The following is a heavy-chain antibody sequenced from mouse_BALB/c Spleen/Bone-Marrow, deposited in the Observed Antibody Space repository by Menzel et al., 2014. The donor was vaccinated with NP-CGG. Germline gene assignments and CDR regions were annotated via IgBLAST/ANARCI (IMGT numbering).Heavy chain of an antibody. V-gene: IGHV1-80*01. Sequence: QVQLQQSGAELVRPGSSVKISCKASGYAFSSYWMNWVKQRPGQGLEWIGQIYPGDGDTNYNGKFKGKATLTADESSSTAYMQLSSLTSEDSAVYFCARSQGGYWYFNVWGAGTTVTVSS. CDR3: ARSQGGYWYFNV. CDR1: GYAFSSYW. D-gene: IGHD3-3*01. CDR2: IYPGDGDT. J-gene: IGHJ1*01.